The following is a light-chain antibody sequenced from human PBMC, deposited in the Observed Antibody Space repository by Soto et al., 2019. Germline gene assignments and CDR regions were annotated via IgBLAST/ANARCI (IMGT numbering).Light chain of an antibody. CDR2: GES. CDR1: QSISSTF. Sequence: EIVLTQSPGTLSLSPGEGATLSCRASQSISSTFLAWYQHKPGQAPRALIYGESRRAAGIPDRFSGSGSGTDFTLTISRLEPEDFAVYYCQQYESSWTFGQGTKVEMK. CDR3: QQYESSWT. J-gene: IGKJ1*01. V-gene: IGKV3-20*01.